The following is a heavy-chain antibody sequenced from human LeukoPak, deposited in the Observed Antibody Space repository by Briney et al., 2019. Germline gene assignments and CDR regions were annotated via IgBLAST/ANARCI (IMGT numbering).Heavy chain of an antibody. CDR1: GGSISSGNYY. V-gene: IGHV4-31*03. CDR3: ARLLPGDYYDSSGYYFDY. J-gene: IGHJ4*02. CDR2: IYYSGST. D-gene: IGHD3-22*01. Sequence: SETLSLTCTVSGGSISSGNYYWSWIRQHPGKGLEWIGYIYYSGSTYYNPSLKSRVTISVDTSKNQFSLKLSSVTAADTAVYYCARLLPGDYYDSSGYYFDYWGQGTLVTVSS.